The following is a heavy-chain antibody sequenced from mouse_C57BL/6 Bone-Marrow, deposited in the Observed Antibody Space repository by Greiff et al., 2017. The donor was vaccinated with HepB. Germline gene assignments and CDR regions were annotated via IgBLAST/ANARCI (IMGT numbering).Heavy chain of an antibody. CDR2: ISYDGSN. CDR3: ARKGLPLDY. J-gene: IGHJ2*01. Sequence: EVQLQESGPGLVKPSQSLSLTCSVTGYSITSGYYWNWIRQFPGNKLEWMGYISYDGSNNYNPSLKNRISITRDTSKNQFFLKLNSVTTEDTATYYCARKGLPLDYWGQGTTLTVSS. V-gene: IGHV3-6*01. CDR1: GYSITSGYY. D-gene: IGHD2-2*01.